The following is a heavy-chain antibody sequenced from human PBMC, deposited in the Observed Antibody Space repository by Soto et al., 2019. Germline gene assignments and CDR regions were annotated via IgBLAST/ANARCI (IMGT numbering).Heavy chain of an antibody. CDR3: ARERPDGARLDP. Sequence: PSETLSLTCTVSGGSLSRSDYYWGWIRQPPGKGLEWIGYIYHSGSTYYNPSLKSRVTISVDTSKNQFSLKLSSVTAADTAVYYCARERPDGARLDPWGQGTLVTVSS. V-gene: IGHV4-30-4*08. J-gene: IGHJ5*02. D-gene: IGHD6-6*01. CDR2: IYHSGST. CDR1: GGSLSRSDYY.